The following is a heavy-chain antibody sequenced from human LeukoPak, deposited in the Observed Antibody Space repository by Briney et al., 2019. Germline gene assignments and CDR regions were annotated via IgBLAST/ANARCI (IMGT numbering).Heavy chain of an antibody. V-gene: IGHV1-69*04. CDR2: IIPILGIA. D-gene: IGHD3-10*01. J-gene: IGHJ4*02. CDR1: GGTFSSYA. CDR3: ARASMVRGVIITRYFDY. Sequence: SVKVSCKASGGTFSSYAISWVRQAPGQGLEWMGRIIPILGIANYAQKFQGRVTITADKSTSTAYMELRSLRSEDTAVYYCARASMVRGVIITRYFDYWGQGTLVTVSS.